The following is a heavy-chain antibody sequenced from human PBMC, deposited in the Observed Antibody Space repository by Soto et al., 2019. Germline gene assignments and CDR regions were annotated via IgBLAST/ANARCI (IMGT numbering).Heavy chain of an antibody. D-gene: IGHD3-9*01. J-gene: IGHJ6*02. CDR2: IYPGDSDT. CDR1: GFNFTSYW. Sequence: RGESLKISCKHSGFNFTSYWIAWVRQMPGEGLEWMGIIYPGDSDTRYSPSFQGQVTISADKSINSVYLQWSSLKASDTATYYCARLGFNYDFLFGFCNVDHYYANDVWGQGTTVTVSS. CDR3: ARLGFNYDFLFGFCNVDHYYANDV. V-gene: IGHV5-51*01.